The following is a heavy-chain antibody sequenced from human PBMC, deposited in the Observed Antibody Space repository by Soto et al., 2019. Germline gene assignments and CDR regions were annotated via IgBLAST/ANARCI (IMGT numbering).Heavy chain of an antibody. CDR1: GFTFSSYG. D-gene: IGHD1-26*01. CDR3: AKDGGFSGSDPAFQH. Sequence: GGSLRLSCAASGFTFSSYGMHWVRQAPGKGLEWVAVISYDGSNKYYADSVKGRFTISRDNSKNTLYLQMNSLRAEDTAVYYCAKDGGFSGSDPAFQHWGQGTLVTVSS. V-gene: IGHV3-30*18. CDR2: ISYDGSNK. J-gene: IGHJ1*01.